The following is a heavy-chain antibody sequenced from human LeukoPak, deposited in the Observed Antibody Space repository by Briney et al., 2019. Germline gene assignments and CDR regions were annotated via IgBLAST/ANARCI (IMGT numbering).Heavy chain of an antibody. J-gene: IGHJ5*02. Sequence: GGSLRLSCAASGFTFSSYGMHWVRQAPGKGLEWVAVIWYDGSNKYYADSVKGRFTISRDNSKNTLYLQMNSLRAEDTAVYYCAKVGSGWTLGFDPWGQGTLVTVSS. V-gene: IGHV3-33*06. CDR1: GFTFSSYG. CDR3: AKVGSGWTLGFDP. CDR2: IWYDGSNK. D-gene: IGHD6-19*01.